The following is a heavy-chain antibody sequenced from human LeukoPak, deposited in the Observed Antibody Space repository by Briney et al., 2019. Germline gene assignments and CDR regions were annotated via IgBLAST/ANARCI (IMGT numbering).Heavy chain of an antibody. CDR1: GFTFSSYA. V-gene: IGHV3-23*01. J-gene: IGHJ4*02. D-gene: IGHD6-19*01. CDR3: AKEEGYSSGWN. CDR2: ISGSGGST. Sequence: GGSLRLSCAASGFTFSSYAMSWVRQAPGKGLEWVSAISGSGGSTYYADAVKGRFTISRDNSKDTLYLQMTSLRAEDTAVYYCAKEEGYSSGWNWGQGTLVTVSS.